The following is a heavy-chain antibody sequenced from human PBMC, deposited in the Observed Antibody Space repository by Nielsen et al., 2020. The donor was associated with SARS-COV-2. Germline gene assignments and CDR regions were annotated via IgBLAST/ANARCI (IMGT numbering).Heavy chain of an antibody. CDR2: IRGSGDKT. CDR1: GFIVSSNY. J-gene: IGHJ3*01. CDR3: ARFGRIVDVGGGTTFPDVFDV. V-gene: IGHV3-53*01. D-gene: IGHD1-26*01. Sequence: LKISCAASGFIVSSNYMSWVRQAPAKGLEWVSGIRGSGDKTYYADSVKGRFTISRDNSKDTLDLQMNSLRVEDTAVYFCARFGRIVDVGGGTTFPDVFDVWGQGTAVTVSS.